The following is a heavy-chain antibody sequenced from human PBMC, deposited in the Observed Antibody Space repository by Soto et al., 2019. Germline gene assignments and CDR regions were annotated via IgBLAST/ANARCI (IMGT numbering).Heavy chain of an antibody. J-gene: IGHJ3*02. CDR3: ARAFMITFGGVMGDAFDI. CDR2: ISYDGSNK. D-gene: IGHD3-16*01. V-gene: IGHV3-30-3*01. CDR1: GFTFSSYA. Sequence: QVQLVESGGGVVQPGRSLRLSCAASGFTFSSYAMHWVRQAPGKGLEWVAVISYDGSNKYYADSVKGRFTISRDNSKNTLYLQMNRLRAEDTAVYYCARAFMITFGGVMGDAFDIWGQGTMVTVSS.